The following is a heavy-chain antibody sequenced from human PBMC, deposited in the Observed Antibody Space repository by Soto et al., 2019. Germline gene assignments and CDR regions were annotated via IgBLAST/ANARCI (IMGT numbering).Heavy chain of an antibody. D-gene: IGHD6-13*01. Sequence: SETLSLTCAVSGGSFRGFYWSWIRQSPGKGLEWLGHISHSGTTSYNPSLQSRATISLDAAQNHFSLRLNSVTVADTALYFCARGRGQLLFDYWGQGSMVTVSS. CDR3: ARGRGQLLFDY. CDR2: ISHSGTT. J-gene: IGHJ4*02. V-gene: IGHV4-34*01. CDR1: GGSFRGFY.